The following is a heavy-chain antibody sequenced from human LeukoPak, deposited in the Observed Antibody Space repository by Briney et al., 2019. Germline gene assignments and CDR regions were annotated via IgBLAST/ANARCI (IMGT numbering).Heavy chain of an antibody. CDR1: GGTFSSYA. CDR2: IIPIFGTA. CDR3: ARGYDSSGYCLDY. D-gene: IGHD3-22*01. Sequence: GSSVKVSCKXSGGTFSSYAISWVRQAPRQGLEWMGGIIPIFGTANYAQKFQGRVTITTDESTSTAYMELSSLRSEDTAVYYCARGYDSSGYCLDYWGQGTLVTVSS. V-gene: IGHV1-69*05. J-gene: IGHJ4*02.